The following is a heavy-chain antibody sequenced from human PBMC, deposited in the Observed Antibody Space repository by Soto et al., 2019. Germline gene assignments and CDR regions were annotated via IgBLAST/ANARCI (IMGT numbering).Heavy chain of an antibody. CDR1: GYLINSGYS. CDR3: ARDLSSGYQTFYFDY. J-gene: IGHJ4*01. D-gene: IGHD3-22*01. V-gene: IGHV4-38-2*02. CDR2: TSYDGKS. Sequence: ETLSLTCKVSGYLINSGYSWGWIRQSPGKGLEWIGSTSYDGKSYYKPSLKSRVVMSVDLANNQFSLRLRSVTAADTAVYYCARDLSSGYQTFYFDYWGQGTPVTVSS.